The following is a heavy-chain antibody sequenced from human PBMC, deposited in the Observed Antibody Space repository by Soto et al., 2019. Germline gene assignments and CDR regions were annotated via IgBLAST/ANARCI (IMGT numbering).Heavy chain of an antibody. D-gene: IGHD3-3*01. CDR3: AKSRSGYVYYYMDV. CDR1: GFTFRSYA. V-gene: IGHV3-23*01. J-gene: IGHJ6*03. CDR2: ISGSGGST. Sequence: GGSLRLSCAASGFTFRSYALGWVRQAPGKGLEWVSAISGSGGSTYYADSVKGRFTISRDNSKNTLYLQMNSLRAEDTAVYYCAKSRSGYVYYYMDVWGKGITVSVSS.